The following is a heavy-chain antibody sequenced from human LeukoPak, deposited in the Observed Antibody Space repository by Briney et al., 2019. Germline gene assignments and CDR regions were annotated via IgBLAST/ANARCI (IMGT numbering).Heavy chain of an antibody. CDR2: IYHIGRT. CDR1: GAPIMSNY. J-gene: IGHJ4*02. CDR3: YVESEYGDYDF. V-gene: IGHV4-59*01. D-gene: IGHD4-17*01. Sequence: SETLSLTCTVSGAPIMSNYWSWMRQTPGKGLEWVGYIYHIGRTKYNPSLMGRATISVETSNNQFSLKVTSVTAADTAVYFCYVESEYGDYDFWGQGTLVTVSS.